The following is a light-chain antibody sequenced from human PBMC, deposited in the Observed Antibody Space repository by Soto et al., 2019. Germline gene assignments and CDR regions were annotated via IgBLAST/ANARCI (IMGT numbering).Light chain of an antibody. CDR1: QSIDTY. CDR2: AAS. Sequence: DIQMTQSPSSLSASVGDRVTITCRASQSIDTYLNWYQQKPGTAPKLMIHAASTLQSGVPSRFSGSESESGTDFTLTISSLKPEDFATYYCQQSYTSPHFGQGTKVDIK. J-gene: IGKJ2*01. CDR3: QQSYTSPH. V-gene: IGKV1-39*01.